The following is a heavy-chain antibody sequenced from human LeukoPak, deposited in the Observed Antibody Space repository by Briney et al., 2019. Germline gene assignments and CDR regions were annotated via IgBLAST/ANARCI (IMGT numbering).Heavy chain of an antibody. CDR3: ARLSVDDCFADS. V-gene: IGHV4-31*03. CDR2: IFYSGGP. J-gene: IGHJ4*02. CDR1: GGSISSGSHY. Sequence: SETLSLTCTVSGGSISSGSHYWTWIRQHPGRGLEWIGFIFYSGGPYYNPSLRSRVTISVDTSKNQFSLILASVTAADTAVYYCARLSVDDCFADSWGQGTLVAVSS. D-gene: IGHD2-21*02.